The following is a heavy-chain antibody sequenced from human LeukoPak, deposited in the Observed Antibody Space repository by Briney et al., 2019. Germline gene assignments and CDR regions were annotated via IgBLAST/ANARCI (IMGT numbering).Heavy chain of an antibody. J-gene: IGHJ4*02. CDR2: IGSSGDTT. V-gene: IGHV3-23*01. CDR3: AKDSAARIFDY. CDR1: GLTFSTDA. D-gene: IGHD3-10*01. Sequence: PGGSLRLSCAASGLTFSTDAMGWVRQAPGKGLEWVSIIGSSGDTTFYADSVKGRFTISRDNSKNTLYLQMNSLRAEDTALYHCAKDSAARIFDYWGQGTLVTVSS.